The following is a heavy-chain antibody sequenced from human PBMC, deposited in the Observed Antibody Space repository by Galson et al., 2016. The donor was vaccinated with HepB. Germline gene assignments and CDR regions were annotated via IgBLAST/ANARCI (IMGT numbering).Heavy chain of an antibody. J-gene: IGHJ6*02. D-gene: IGHD3/OR15-3a*01. CDR3: AGGTGDYYNAMDA. CDR2: IIPLFATA. V-gene: IGHV1-69*13. Sequence: SVKVSCKASGGTFSRNTISWVRQVPGQGLEWMGGIIPLFATANNAQKFQGRLTITADESTSTAYMELSSLRSDDTAVYYCAGGTGDYYNAMDAWGQGTTVTVSS. CDR1: GGTFSRNT.